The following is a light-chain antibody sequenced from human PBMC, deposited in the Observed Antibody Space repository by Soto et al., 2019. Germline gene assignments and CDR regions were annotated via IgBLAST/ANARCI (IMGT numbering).Light chain of an antibody. Sequence: QSALTQPASVSGTPGQSITISCTGSNSDVGIYDFVSWYQHHPGRAPKLIVSEVSHRPSGVSNRFSGSKSGNTASLTISGLQSEDESDYYGISYTSDDPRYVFGTVPKVTVL. CDR2: EVS. J-gene: IGLJ1*01. V-gene: IGLV2-14*01. CDR1: NSDVGIYDF. CDR3: ISYTSDDPRYV.